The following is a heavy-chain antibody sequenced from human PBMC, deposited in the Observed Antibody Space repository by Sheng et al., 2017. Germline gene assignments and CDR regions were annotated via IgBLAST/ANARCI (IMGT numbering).Heavy chain of an antibody. V-gene: IGHV4-39*07. Sequence: QLQLQESGPGLVKPSETLSLTCTVSGGSISSSSYYWGWIRQPPGKGLEWIGSIYYSGSTYYNPSLKSRVTISVDTSKNQFSLKLSSVTAADTAVYYCARYYYDSSGDRAFDIWGRRDNGHRLF. J-gene: IGHJ3*02. CDR3: ARYYYDSSGDRAFDI. D-gene: IGHD3-22*01. CDR1: GGSISSSSYY. CDR2: IYYSGST.